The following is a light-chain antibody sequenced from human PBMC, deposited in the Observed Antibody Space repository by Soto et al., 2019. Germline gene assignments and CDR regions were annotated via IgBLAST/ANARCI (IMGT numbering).Light chain of an antibody. J-gene: IGLJ1*01. Sequence: LTQPASVSGSPGQSITISCTGTSSDVGGYNFVSWYQQHPGKVPQLMIYDVSNRPSGVSNRFSGSKSGNTASLTISGLQAEDEADYYCRSYTSSNTYVFGTGTKVTVL. CDR1: SSDVGGYNF. V-gene: IGLV2-14*01. CDR2: DVS. CDR3: RSYTSSNTYV.